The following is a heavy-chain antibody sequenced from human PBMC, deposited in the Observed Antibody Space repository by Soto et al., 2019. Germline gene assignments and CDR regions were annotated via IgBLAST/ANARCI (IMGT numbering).Heavy chain of an antibody. J-gene: IGHJ4*02. CDR2: INHSGST. Sequence: YGSRILQHTKKGLEWIGEINHSGSTNYNPSLKSRVTISVDTSKNQFSLKLSSVTAADTAVYYCARVGSYYDIVTGYYSPDEIDYWRKGTLVIGTS. CDR3: ARVGSYYDIVTGYYSPDEIDY. V-gene: IGHV4-34*13. D-gene: IGHD3-9*01. CDR1: Y.